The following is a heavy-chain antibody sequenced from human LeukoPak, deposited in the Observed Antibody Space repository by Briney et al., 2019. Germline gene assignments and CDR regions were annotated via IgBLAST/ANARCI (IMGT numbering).Heavy chain of an antibody. Sequence: GGSLRLSCAASRLTFSNYWMTWVRQAPGKGLEWVANIKQDGSEKYYVDSVKGRFTISRDNAKNSLYLQMNTLRVEDTAVYYCARDRTRGPYWGQGTLVTVSS. CDR1: RLTFSNYW. CDR2: IKQDGSEK. CDR3: ARDRTRGPY. V-gene: IGHV3-7*03. J-gene: IGHJ4*02.